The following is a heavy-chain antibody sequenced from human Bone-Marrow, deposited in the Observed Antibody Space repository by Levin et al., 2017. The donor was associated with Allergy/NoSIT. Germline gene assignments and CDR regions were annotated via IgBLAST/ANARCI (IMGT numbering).Heavy chain of an antibody. D-gene: IGHD1-26*01. Sequence: SDPTLVKPTQTLTLTCTFSGFSLSSSRDGVGWIRQPPGKALEWLAVIYWDDDKRYRPSLKSRLTIAKDTSKNQVSLTMTNMDPVDTATYFCAHTSVGSLRLDPFDLWGQGTMVTVSS. V-gene: IGHV2-5*02. CDR3: AHTSVGSLRLDPFDL. CDR2: IYWDDDK. J-gene: IGHJ3*01. CDR1: GFSLSSSRDG.